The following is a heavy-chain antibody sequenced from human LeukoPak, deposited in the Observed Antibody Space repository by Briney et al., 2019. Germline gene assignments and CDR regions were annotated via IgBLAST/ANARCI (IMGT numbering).Heavy chain of an antibody. D-gene: IGHD3-22*01. V-gene: IGHV1-46*01. CDR1: GYTFTTYY. J-gene: IGHJ3*02. Sequence: ASVKVSCKASGYTFTTYYMHWVRQAPGQGLEWMGIIDPSGGSATYAQKFQGRVTMTRDTSTRTFYMELNSLRPDDTAVYYCARATYYYDSSGYHEAFDIWGQGTMVTVSS. CDR2: IDPSGGSA. CDR3: ARATYYYDSSGYHEAFDI.